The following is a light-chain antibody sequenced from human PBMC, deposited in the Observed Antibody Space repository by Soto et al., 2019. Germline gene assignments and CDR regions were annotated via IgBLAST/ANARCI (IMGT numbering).Light chain of an antibody. CDR3: QQYDSFWT. V-gene: IGKV1-5*01. J-gene: IGKJ1*01. Sequence: IQMTPSPASLSASVGDRVTITCRASQHNSNWVAWYQQKPGRAPELLIHDASNLESGAPSRFSGSGSRTEFTLTISRLQPDDFATYYCQQYDSFWTFGQGTKVDIK. CDR1: QHNSNW. CDR2: DAS.